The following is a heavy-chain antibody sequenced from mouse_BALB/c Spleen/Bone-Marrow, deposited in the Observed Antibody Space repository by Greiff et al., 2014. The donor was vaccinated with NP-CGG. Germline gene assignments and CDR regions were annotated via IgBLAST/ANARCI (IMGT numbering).Heavy chain of an antibody. Sequence: EVKLMESGGGLVQPGGSLRLSCATSGFTFTDYYVGWVRQPPGKALEWLGFIRNKANGYTTEYSASVKGRFTISRDNSQSILYLQMNTLRAEDSATYYCARDMGLLRFDYWGQGTTLTVSS. CDR3: ARDMGLLRFDY. D-gene: IGHD1-1*01. J-gene: IGHJ2*01. CDR2: IRNKANGYTT. V-gene: IGHV7-3*02. CDR1: GFTFTDYY.